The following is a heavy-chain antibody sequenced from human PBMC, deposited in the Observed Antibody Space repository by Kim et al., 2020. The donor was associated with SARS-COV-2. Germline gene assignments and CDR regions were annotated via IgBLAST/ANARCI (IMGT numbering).Heavy chain of an antibody. CDR1: GFTVSSNY. V-gene: IGHV3-53*01. J-gene: IGHJ5*02. CDR3: ARELSLTRGYSGYDYVGRINFGWFDP. CDR2: IYSGGST. D-gene: IGHD5-12*01. Sequence: GGSLRLSCAASGFTVSSNYMSWVRQAPGKGLEWVSVIYSGGSTYYADSVKGRFTISRDNSKNTLYLQMNSLRAEDTAVYYCARELSLTRGYSGYDYVGRINFGWFDPWGQGTLVTVSS.